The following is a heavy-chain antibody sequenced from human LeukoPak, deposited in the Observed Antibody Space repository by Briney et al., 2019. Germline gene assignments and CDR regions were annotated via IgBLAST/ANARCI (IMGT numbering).Heavy chain of an antibody. CDR3: TRESWAPES. CDR2: IRSKAYGGTT. CDR1: GFTFGEYA. Sequence: GGSLRLSCTASGFTFGEYAMSWFRQAPGKGLEWVGFIRSKAYGGTTEYAASVKGRFTISRDDSKSIAYLQMNSLKTEDTAVYYCTRESWAPESWGQGTMVTVSS. D-gene: IGHD6-13*01. J-gene: IGHJ3*01. V-gene: IGHV3-49*03.